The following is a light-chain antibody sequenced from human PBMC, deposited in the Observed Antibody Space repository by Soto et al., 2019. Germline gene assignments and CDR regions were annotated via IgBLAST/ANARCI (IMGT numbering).Light chain of an antibody. CDR1: QGLNSN. CDR3: QQSSNYFT. V-gene: IGKV1D-13*01. CDR2: AAS. Sequence: AIQLTQSPSSLSASVGDRVTITCRASQGLNSNLAWYQQKPGKAPKLLMYAASTLQKGVPSRFSGNGSGTDFTVTISSLQPEYFATYYCQQSSNYFTFGPGTKVDI. J-gene: IGKJ3*01.